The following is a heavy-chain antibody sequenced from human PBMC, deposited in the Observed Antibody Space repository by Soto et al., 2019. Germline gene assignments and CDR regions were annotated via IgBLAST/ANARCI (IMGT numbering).Heavy chain of an antibody. CDR3: ASAGSSTHMVSGMDV. CDR1: GYTFTSYY. D-gene: IGHD5-18*01. V-gene: IGHV1-46*03. Sequence: GASVKVSCKASGYTFTSYYMHWVRQAPGQGLEWMGIINPSGGSTSYAQKFQGRVTMTRDTSTSTVYMELSSLRSEDTAVYYCASAGSSTHMVSGMDVWGQGTTVTVSS. CDR2: INPSGGST. J-gene: IGHJ6*02.